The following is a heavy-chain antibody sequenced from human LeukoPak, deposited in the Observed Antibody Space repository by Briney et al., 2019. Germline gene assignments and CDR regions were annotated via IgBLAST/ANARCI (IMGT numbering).Heavy chain of an antibody. CDR2: INPNSGGT. J-gene: IGHJ5*02. CDR1: GYTFTGYY. Sequence: ASVKVSCKASGYTFTGYYMHWVRQAPGQGLEWMGWINPNSGGTNYAQKFQGRVTMTRDTSISTAYMELSRLRSDDTAVYYCARSSWNGAATRGNWFDPWGQGTLVTVSS. V-gene: IGHV1-2*02. D-gene: IGHD3-3*01. CDR3: ARSSWNGAATRGNWFDP.